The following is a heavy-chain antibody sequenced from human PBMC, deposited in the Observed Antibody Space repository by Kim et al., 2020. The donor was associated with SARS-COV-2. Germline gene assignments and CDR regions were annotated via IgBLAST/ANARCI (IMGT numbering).Heavy chain of an antibody. CDR3: ARSLDYGDYASRNWFDP. D-gene: IGHD4-17*01. V-gene: IGHV3-48*03. CDR1: GFTFSSYE. CDR2: ISSSGSTI. J-gene: IGHJ5*02. Sequence: GGSLRLSCAASGFTFSSYEMNWVRQAPGKGLEWVSYISSSGSTIYYADSVKGRFTISRDNAKNSLYLQMNSLRAEDTAVYYCARSLDYGDYASRNWFDPWGQGTLVTVSS.